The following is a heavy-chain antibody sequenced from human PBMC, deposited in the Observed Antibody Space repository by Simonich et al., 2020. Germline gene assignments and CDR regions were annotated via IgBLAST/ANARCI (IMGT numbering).Heavy chain of an antibody. J-gene: IGHJ4*02. CDR1: GGSISRYY. CDR2: IYFSGST. Sequence: QVQLQESGPGLVKPSETLSLTCPVSGGSISRYYWSWSRQPPGKGLEWIGYIYFSGSTNYTPSRKSRVTISVDTSKNQFSLKLSSVTAADTAVYYCARLPDYWGQGTLVTVSS. V-gene: IGHV4-59*08. CDR3: ARLPDY.